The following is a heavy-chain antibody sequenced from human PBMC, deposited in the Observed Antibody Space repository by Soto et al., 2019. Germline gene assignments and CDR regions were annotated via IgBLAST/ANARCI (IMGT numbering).Heavy chain of an antibody. V-gene: IGHV4-39*01. CDR2: IYYSGST. CDR3: ARQYYYDSSGYPRFDY. CDR1: GGSISSSSYY. D-gene: IGHD3-22*01. Sequence: PSETLSLTCTVSGGSISSSSYYWGWIRQPPGKGLEWIGSIYYSGSTYYNPSLKSRVTISVDTSKNQFSLKLSSVTAADTAVYYCARQYYYDSSGYPRFDYWGQGTLVTVSS. J-gene: IGHJ4*02.